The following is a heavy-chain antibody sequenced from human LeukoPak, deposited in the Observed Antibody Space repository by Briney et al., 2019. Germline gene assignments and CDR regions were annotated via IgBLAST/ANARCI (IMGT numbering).Heavy chain of an antibody. CDR2: INAYNGNT. Sequence: ASVKVSCKASGYTFTSYGISWVRQAPGQGLEWMGWINAYNGNTNYAQKRQGRVTMTTDTSTSTAYMELRSLRSDDTAVYYCARDLSSSGSEGHDAFDIWGQGTMVTASS. CDR3: ARDLSSSGSEGHDAFDI. D-gene: IGHD1-26*01. CDR1: GYTFTSYG. J-gene: IGHJ3*02. V-gene: IGHV1-18*01.